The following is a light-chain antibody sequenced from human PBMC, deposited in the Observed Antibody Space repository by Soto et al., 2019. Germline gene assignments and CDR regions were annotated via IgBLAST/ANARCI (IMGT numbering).Light chain of an antibody. Sequence: DIQMNQSPSSLSASVGDRVTITCRASQGISNYLARYQQKPGKVPKLLLSAASTFQTGVPSRFSGSGSGTSFSLTISSLQPADVATYYCHKYNSAPLTFGGGTKVEIK. CDR2: AAS. CDR1: QGISNY. V-gene: IGKV1-27*01. J-gene: IGKJ4*01. CDR3: HKYNSAPLT.